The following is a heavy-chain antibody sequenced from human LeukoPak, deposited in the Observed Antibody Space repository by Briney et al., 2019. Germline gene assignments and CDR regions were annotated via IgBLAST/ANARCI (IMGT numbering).Heavy chain of an antibody. CDR2: ISSSTSYI. CDR1: GFTFSSYW. V-gene: IGHV3-21*01. Sequence: GSLRLSCAASGFTFSSYWMNWVRQAPGKGLEWVSSISSSTSYIYYADSVKGRFTISRDNAKNSLYLQMNSLRAEDTAVYYCARAGGSYYFDYWGQGTLVTVSS. CDR3: ARAGGSYYFDY. D-gene: IGHD1-26*01. J-gene: IGHJ4*02.